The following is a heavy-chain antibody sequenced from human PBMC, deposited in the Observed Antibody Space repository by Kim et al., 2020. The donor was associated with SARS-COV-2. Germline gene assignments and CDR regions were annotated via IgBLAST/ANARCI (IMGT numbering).Heavy chain of an antibody. D-gene: IGHD2-21*02. CDR3: ARWAVVTALDV. V-gene: IGHV3-53*01. CDR2: IYSDGST. CDR1: GLTVSSNY. J-gene: IGHJ6*02. Sequence: GGSLRLSCAASGLTVSSNYMSWVRQAPGKGLEWVSVIYSDGSTNYIDSVKGRFTISRDKSKNTVYLQMNSLRADDTAVYYCARWAVVTALDVWGQGTPVT.